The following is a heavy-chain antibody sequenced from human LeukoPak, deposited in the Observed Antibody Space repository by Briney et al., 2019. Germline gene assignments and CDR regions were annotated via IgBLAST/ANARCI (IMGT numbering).Heavy chain of an antibody. J-gene: IGHJ4*02. D-gene: IGHD1-1*01. CDR2: IYYTGST. V-gene: IGHV4-59*08. Sequence: SETLSLICTVSGGSISGYYWSWIRQPPGKGLEWIGYIYYTGSTNYNPSLKSRVNISVDTSKNQFSLKLSSVSAADTAVYYCTRGRIQFDYWGQGALVTVSS. CDR1: GGSISGYY. CDR3: TRGRIQFDY.